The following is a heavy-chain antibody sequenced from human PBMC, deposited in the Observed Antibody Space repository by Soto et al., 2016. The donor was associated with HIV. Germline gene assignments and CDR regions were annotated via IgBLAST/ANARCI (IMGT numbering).Heavy chain of an antibody. CDR3: AREDGYGGYARLDV. D-gene: IGHD5-12*01. J-gene: IGHJ6*02. V-gene: IGHV1-18*01. CDR2: ISAYDGAP. Sequence: QVQLVQSGAEIKKPGASVKVSCKTSGYSFTSYGLSWVRQAPGQGLEWMGWISAYDGAPNYVRGVQGRVTLTTDRSTRTAYMELRNLRSDDTAVYYCAREDGYGGYARLDVWGQGTTVTVSS. CDR1: GYSFTSYG.